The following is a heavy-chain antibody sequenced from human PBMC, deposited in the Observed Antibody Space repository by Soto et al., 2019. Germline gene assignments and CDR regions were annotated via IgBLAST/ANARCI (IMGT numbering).Heavy chain of an antibody. V-gene: IGHV1-3*01. J-gene: IGHJ4*02. D-gene: IGHD1-26*01. CDR2: ITAGGGHT. CDR1: GYTFTSYS. CDR3: ARANFQQTGSYYDS. Sequence: ASVKVSCKASGYTFTSYSIHWVRQAPGQRFEWIGWITAGGGHTDYSQNFQGRVTISRDTSASTAYMELSSLRSEDTAVYFCARANFQQTGSYYDSWGQGTQVTVSS.